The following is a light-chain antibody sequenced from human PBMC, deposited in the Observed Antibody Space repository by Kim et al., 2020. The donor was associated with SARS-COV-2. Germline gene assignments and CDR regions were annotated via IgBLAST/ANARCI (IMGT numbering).Light chain of an antibody. CDR1: ASNVGAGYD. V-gene: IGLV1-40*01. CDR3: QSYDSSLSAHVV. Sequence: VTSSCTGGASNVGAGYDVHWYQQLPGTAPKLLIYGNSNRPSGVPDRFSGSKSGTSASLAITGLQAEDEADYYCQSYDSSLSAHVVFGGGTKLTVL. CDR2: GNS. J-gene: IGLJ2*01.